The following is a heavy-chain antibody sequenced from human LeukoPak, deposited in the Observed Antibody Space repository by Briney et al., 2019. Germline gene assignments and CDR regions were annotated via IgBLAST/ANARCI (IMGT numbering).Heavy chain of an antibody. CDR1: GFTFSSYS. D-gene: IGHD1-26*01. Sequence: GGSLRLSCAASGFTFSSYSMNWVRQAPGKGLEWVSSISGSSSYIYYADSVKGRFTISRDNTKNSLYLQMNSLRAENTAVYYCARVPSRIVGATTNAFDIWGQGTMVTVSS. V-gene: IGHV3-21*01. J-gene: IGHJ3*02. CDR3: ARVPSRIVGATTNAFDI. CDR2: ISGSSSYI.